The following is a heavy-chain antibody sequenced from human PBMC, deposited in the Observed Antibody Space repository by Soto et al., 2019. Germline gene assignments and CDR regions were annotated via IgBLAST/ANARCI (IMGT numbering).Heavy chain of an antibody. CDR3: ARGGRMFDYYSGRDV. Sequence: EMQLVESGGGLVKPGGSLRISCAASGFTFSNYWMHWVRQTPGKGLVWVSRISTDGSSTWYADSVKGRFTISRDSANNTLYLQISSLRAEDTAVYYCARGGRMFDYYSGRDVWGQGTTVAVSS. V-gene: IGHV3-74*01. CDR2: ISTDGSST. CDR1: GFTFSNYW. J-gene: IGHJ6*02. D-gene: IGHD3-10*02.